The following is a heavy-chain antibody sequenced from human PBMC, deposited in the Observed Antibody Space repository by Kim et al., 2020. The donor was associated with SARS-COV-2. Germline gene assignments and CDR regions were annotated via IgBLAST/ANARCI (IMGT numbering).Heavy chain of an antibody. J-gene: IGHJ4*02. Sequence: ADSGKGRFTGSRDNAKNTLYLQMDSLRAEDTALYYCAKDHESSGWPTFDYWGQGTLVTVSS. D-gene: IGHD3-22*01. CDR3: AKDHESSGWPTFDY. V-gene: IGHV3-23*01.